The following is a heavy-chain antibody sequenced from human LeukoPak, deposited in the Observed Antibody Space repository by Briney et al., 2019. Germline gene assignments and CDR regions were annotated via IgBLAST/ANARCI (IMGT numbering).Heavy chain of an antibody. CDR1: GFTFSSYD. D-gene: IGHD2-21*01. CDR3: IRGSRLLGFVS. CDR2: IGLVGDT. J-gene: IGHJ5*02. Sequence: PGGSLRPSCAASGFTFSSYDMHWVRQATGKGLEWVSGIGLVGDTYYPGSVKGRFTISRDNAKNSLYLQMNSLRAEDTALYYCIRGSRLLGFVSWGQGTLVTVSS. V-gene: IGHV3-13*01.